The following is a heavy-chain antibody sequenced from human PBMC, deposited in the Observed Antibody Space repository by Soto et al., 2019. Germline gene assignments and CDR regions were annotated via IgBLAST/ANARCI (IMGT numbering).Heavy chain of an antibody. CDR3: ARQLEVTRDWARYGMDV. D-gene: IGHD2-21*01. J-gene: IGHJ6*02. V-gene: IGHV5-10-1*01. CDR1: GYSFTSYW. Sequence: PGESLKISCKGSGYSFTSYWISWVRQMPGKGLEWMGRIDPSDSYTNYSPSFQGHVTISADKSISTAYLQWSSLKASDTAMYYCARQLEVTRDWARYGMDVWGQGTTVTVSS. CDR2: IDPSDSYT.